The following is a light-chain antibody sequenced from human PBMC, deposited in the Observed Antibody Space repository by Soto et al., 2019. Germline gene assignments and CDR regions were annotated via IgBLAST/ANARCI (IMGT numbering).Light chain of an antibody. J-gene: IGLJ1*01. CDR3: SSYRSSSTPYV. Sequence: QSALTQPASVSGSPGQSITISCTGTSSDVGGYNSVSWYQQHPGKAPKLMIYDVSNRPSGVSNRFSGSKSGNTASLTISGLQAEDEADYYCSSYRSSSTPYVFGTGTKLTVL. V-gene: IGLV2-14*01. CDR2: DVS. CDR1: SSDVGGYNS.